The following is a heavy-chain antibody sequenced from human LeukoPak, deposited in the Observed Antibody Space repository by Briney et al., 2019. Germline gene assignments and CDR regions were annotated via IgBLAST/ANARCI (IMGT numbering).Heavy chain of an antibody. D-gene: IGHD5-12*01. J-gene: IGHJ6*03. Sequence: PGGSLRLSCAASGFTFSSYSMNGVRQAPGKGVEGVSLINSSSRYIYYADSVRGRFTISRDNAKNSLYLQMNSLRAEDTAVYYCASAQYEVRGYSGYDAADYYMDVWGKGTTVTVSS. CDR2: INSSSRYI. CDR3: ASAQYEVRGYSGYDAADYYMDV. CDR1: GFTFSSYS. V-gene: IGHV3-21*01.